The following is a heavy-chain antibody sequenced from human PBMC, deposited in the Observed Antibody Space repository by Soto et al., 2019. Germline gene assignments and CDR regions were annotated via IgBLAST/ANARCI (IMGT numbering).Heavy chain of an antibody. CDR2: ISGSGGST. CDR3: VIFPKPYNWNYEVQSY. CDR1: GFTFSSYA. V-gene: IGHV3-23*01. D-gene: IGHD1-7*01. J-gene: IGHJ4*02. Sequence: PGGSLRLSCAASGFTFSSYAMSWVRQAPGKGLEWVSAISGSGGSTYYADSVKGRFTISRDNSKNTLYLQMNSLRAEDTAVYYCVIFPKPYNWNYEVQSYWGQGTLVTVSS.